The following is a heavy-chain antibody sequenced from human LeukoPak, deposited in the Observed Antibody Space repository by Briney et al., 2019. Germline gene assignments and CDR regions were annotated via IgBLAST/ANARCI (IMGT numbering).Heavy chain of an antibody. CDR1: GFTFSSYA. V-gene: IGHV3-23*01. J-gene: IGHJ4*02. Sequence: GGSLRVSCAASGFTFSSYAMNWVRQSPGKGLQWVTAISTTGDNTYYADSVKDRFTVSRDNSRNTLYLQMNSLRAEDTAVYYCAARGYRNGPFDYWGQGTLVTVSS. D-gene: IGHD5-18*01. CDR2: ISTTGDNT. CDR3: AARGYRNGPFDY.